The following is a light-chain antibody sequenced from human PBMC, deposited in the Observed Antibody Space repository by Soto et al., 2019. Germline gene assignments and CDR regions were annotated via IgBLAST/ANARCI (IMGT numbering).Light chain of an antibody. CDR3: QSYDSSLSVGV. CDR1: SSNIGAGYD. Sequence: QLVLTQPPSVSGAPGQRVTISCTGSSSNIGAGYDVHWYQQLPGTAPKLLIYGNSNRPSGVPDRFSGSKSGTSASLAITGLQAEDEADYYCQSYDSSLSVGVFGGGTKLTVL. V-gene: IGLV1-40*01. CDR2: GNS. J-gene: IGLJ3*02.